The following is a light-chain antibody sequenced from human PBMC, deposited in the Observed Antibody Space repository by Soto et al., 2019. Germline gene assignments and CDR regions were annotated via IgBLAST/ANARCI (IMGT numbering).Light chain of an antibody. CDR2: GNS. CDR3: QSYDSSLSGSV. CDR1: SSNIGAGYD. J-gene: IGLJ2*01. V-gene: IGLV1-40*01. Sequence: QSALTQPPSVSGAPGQRVTISCTGSSSNIGAGYDVHWYQQLPGTAPKLIIYGNSNRPSGVPDRFSGSKSGTSASLAITGLQAEDEADYYCQSYDSSLSGSVVGGGTKLTVL.